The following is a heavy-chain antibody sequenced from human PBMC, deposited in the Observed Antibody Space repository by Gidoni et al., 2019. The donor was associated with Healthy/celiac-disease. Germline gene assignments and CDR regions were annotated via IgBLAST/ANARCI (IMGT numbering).Heavy chain of an antibody. CDR3: ARDHTEDYYYGSGSQAYYYYGMDV. CDR1: AGTFSSYA. V-gene: IGHV1-69*09. J-gene: IGHJ6*02. D-gene: IGHD3-10*01. Sequence: QVQLVQSGAEVKKPGSSVKVSCKASAGTFSSYAISWVRQAPGQGLEWMGRIIPILGIANYAQKFQGRVTITADKSTSTAYMELSSLRSEDTAVYYCARDHTEDYYYGSGSQAYYYYGMDVWGQGTTVTVSS. CDR2: IIPILGIA.